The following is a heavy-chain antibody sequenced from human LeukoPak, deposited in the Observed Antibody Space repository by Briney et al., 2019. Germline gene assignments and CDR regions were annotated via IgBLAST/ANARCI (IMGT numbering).Heavy chain of an antibody. CDR1: GGTFSSYA. CDR3: ARIYCSGGSCYSFDP. V-gene: IGHV1-69*01. CDR2: IIPIFGIA. D-gene: IGHD2-15*01. Sequence: SVKVSFKASGGTFSSYAISWVRQAPGQGLEWMGRIIPIFGIANYAQKFQGRVTITADESTSTAYMELSSLRSEDTAVYYCARIYCSGGSCYSFDPWGQGTLVTVSS. J-gene: IGHJ5*02.